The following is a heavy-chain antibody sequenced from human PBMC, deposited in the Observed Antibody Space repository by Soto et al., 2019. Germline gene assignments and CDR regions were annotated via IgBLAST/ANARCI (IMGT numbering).Heavy chain of an antibody. V-gene: IGHV4-59*08. D-gene: IGHD3-3*01. CDR2: INYSGST. Sequence: PSETLSLTXTVSGGSISSYYWSWIRQPPGKGLEWIGYINYSGSTNYNPSLKSRVTISVDTSKTQFSLRLSSVTAADTAVYYCARTYYDFWSGSYYYYMDVWGKGTTVTVSS. CDR3: ARTYYDFWSGSYYYYMDV. CDR1: GGSISSYY. J-gene: IGHJ6*03.